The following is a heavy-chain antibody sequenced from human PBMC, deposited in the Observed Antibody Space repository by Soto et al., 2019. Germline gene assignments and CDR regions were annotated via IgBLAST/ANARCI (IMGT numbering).Heavy chain of an antibody. J-gene: IGHJ4*02. Sequence: GGSLRLSCAASGFMFSAYTMNWVRQAPGKGLEWLSSISGDSSYIDYADSLRGRFTVSRDNARNSLYLQIDSLGVEDTAVYYCATPYYFSHWGPGTLVTVSS. V-gene: IGHV3-21*06. D-gene: IGHD3-22*01. CDR3: ATPYYFSH. CDR1: GFMFSAYT. CDR2: ISGDSSYI.